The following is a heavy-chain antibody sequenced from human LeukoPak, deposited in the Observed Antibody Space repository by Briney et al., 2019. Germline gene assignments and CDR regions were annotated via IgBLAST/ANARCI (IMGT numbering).Heavy chain of an antibody. D-gene: IGHD3-22*01. J-gene: IGHJ4*02. CDR2: VDPEDGET. V-gene: IGHV1-69-2*01. CDR3: ARPLYDRSGFDY. Sequence: ASVKVSCKVSGYTFTDYYMHWVQQAPGKGLEWMGLVDPEDGETIYAEKFQGRVTITADTSTDTAYMELSSLRSEDTAVYYCARPLYDRSGFDYWGQGTLVTVSS. CDR1: GYTFTDYY.